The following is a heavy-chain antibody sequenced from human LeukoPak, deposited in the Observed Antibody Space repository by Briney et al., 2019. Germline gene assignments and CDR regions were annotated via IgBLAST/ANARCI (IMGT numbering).Heavy chain of an antibody. J-gene: IGHJ1*01. CDR2: ISAYNGNT. Sequence: ASVKASCKASGYTFTSYGISWVRQAPGQGLEWMGWISAYNGNTNYAQKLQGRVTMTTDTSTSTAYMELRSLRSDDTAVYYCAREVADYYDSSGYYYAEYFQHWGQGTLVTVSS. V-gene: IGHV1-18*01. D-gene: IGHD3-22*01. CDR3: AREVADYYDSSGYYYAEYFQH. CDR1: GYTFTSYG.